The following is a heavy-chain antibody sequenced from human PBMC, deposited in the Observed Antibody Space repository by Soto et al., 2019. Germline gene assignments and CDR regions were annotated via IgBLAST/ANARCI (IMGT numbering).Heavy chain of an antibody. CDR1: GFTFTSSA. CDR3: AVRPNYDFWSGYYGRFDY. CDR2: IVVGSGNT. V-gene: IGHV1-58*01. Sequence: SVKVSCKASGFTFTSSAVQWVRQARGQRIEWIGWIVVGSGNTNYAQKFQERVTITRDMSTSTAYMELSSLRSEDTAVYYCAVRPNYDFWSGYYGRFDYWGQGTLVTVSS. D-gene: IGHD3-3*01. J-gene: IGHJ4*02.